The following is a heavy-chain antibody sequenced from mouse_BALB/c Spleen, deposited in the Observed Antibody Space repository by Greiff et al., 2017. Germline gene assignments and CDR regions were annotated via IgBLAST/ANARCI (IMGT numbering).Heavy chain of an antibody. D-gene: IGHD2-1*01. J-gene: IGHJ2*01. Sequence: VKLMESGPGLVAPSQSLSITCTVSGFSLTSYGVHWVRQPPGKGLEWLGVIWAGGSTNYNSALMSRLSISKDNSKSQVFLKMNSLQANDTAIYYCARTGYGNYFDYWGQGTTLTVSS. V-gene: IGHV2-9*02. CDR1: GFSLTSYG. CDR2: IWAGGST. CDR3: ARTGYGNYFDY.